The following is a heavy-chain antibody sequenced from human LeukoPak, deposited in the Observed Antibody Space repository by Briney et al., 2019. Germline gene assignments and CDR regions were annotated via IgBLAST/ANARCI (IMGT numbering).Heavy chain of an antibody. J-gene: IGHJ4*02. CDR2: IYHSGST. CDR3: ARHWTWASGY. CDR1: GGSISSSSYY. D-gene: IGHD3/OR15-3a*01. Sequence: SETLSLTCTVSGGSISSSSYYWGWIRQPPGKGLEWIGSIYHSGSTYYNPSLKSRVTISVDTSKNQFSLKLSSVIAADTAVYYCARHWTWASGYRGQGTLVTVSS. V-gene: IGHV4-39*01.